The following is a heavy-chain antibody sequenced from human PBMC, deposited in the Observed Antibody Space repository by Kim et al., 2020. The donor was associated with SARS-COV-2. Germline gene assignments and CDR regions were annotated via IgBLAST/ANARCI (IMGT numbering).Heavy chain of an antibody. CDR3: ARHHYGSSGYYYVGGPDAFVI. Sequence: SETLSLTCTVSGGSISSSSYYWGWIRQPPGKGLEWIGSIYYSGSTYYNPSLKSRVTISVDTSKNQFSLKLSSVTAADTAVYYCARHHYGSSGYYYVGGPDAFVIWGPGEMFTVSS. V-gene: IGHV4-39*01. J-gene: IGHJ3*02. D-gene: IGHD3-22*01. CDR2: IYYSGST. CDR1: GGSISSSSYY.